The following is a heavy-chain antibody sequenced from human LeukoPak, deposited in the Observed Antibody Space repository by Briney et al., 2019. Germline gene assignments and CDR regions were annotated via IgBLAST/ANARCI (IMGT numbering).Heavy chain of an antibody. CDR2: ITYDGSNK. J-gene: IGHJ4*02. CDR3: ARGRSFSSGWYAYYFDY. CDR1: GFTFSSYA. D-gene: IGHD6-19*01. Sequence: QPGGSLRLSCAASGFTFSSYAMHWVRQAPGKGLEWVAVITYDGSNKYYADSVKGRCTISRDNSKNTLYLQMNSLRAEDTAVYYCARGRSFSSGWYAYYFDYWGQGTLVTVSS. V-gene: IGHV3-30*04.